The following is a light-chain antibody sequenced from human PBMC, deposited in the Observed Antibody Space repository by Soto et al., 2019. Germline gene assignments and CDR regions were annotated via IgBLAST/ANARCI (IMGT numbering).Light chain of an antibody. Sequence: EIVLTQSPGTLSLSPGERATLSCRASQSVSSSYLAWYQQKPGQAPRLLIYDASNRATGIPDRFSGSGSGTDFTLTISSLDPEDFAVYYCQQYGGSRWTFGQGTKVDIK. CDR3: QQYGGSRWT. V-gene: IGKV3-20*01. CDR1: QSVSSSY. J-gene: IGKJ1*01. CDR2: DAS.